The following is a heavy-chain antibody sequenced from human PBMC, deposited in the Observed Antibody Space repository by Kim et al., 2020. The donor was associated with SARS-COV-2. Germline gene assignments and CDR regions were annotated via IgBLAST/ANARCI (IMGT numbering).Heavy chain of an antibody. V-gene: IGHV5-51*01. CDR2: IDPACCDT. Sequence: GESLKISCKGFGYTFTSYWIAWVRQMPGKGLEWMAMIDPACCDTTYSPSFQGQVTTPADKSISTAYLQWRSLKAEDTAMYYCRRRGDSIGYPSSWGQGTLVTVSS. J-gene: IGHJ5*02. CDR3: RRRGDSIGYPSS. CDR1: GYTFTSYW. D-gene: IGHD3-22*01.